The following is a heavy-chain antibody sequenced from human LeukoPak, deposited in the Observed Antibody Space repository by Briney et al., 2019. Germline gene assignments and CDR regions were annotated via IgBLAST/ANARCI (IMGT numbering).Heavy chain of an antibody. V-gene: IGHV3-23*01. CDR2: IGGSDGST. CDR1: GLTFSTHA. D-gene: IGHD3-22*01. Sequence: GGSLRLSCVASGLTFSTHAMSWVRLAPGKGLEWVSAIGGSDGSTYYADSVKGRFTISRDNSKDTLFLQMNNLRAEDTAVYYCAKRDSSGSYPYYFDYWGQGTLVTVSS. CDR3: AKRDSSGSYPYYFDY. J-gene: IGHJ4*02.